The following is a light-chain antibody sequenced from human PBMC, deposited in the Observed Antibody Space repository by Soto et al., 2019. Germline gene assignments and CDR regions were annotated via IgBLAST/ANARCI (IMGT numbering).Light chain of an antibody. Sequence: EIVLTQSPATLSLSPGERATLTCWASQSIADNSLAWYQHRPGLAPRLLVYGASSRATGIPDRFSGGGAGTHFTLTIDRLAPEDFAAYYCQQTYSSPLTFGGGTKVEIK. V-gene: IGKV3D-20*01. CDR2: GAS. CDR3: QQTYSSPLT. J-gene: IGKJ4*01. CDR1: QSIADNS.